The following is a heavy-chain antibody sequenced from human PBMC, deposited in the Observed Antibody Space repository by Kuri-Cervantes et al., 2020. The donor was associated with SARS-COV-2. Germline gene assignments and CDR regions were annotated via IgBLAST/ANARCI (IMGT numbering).Heavy chain of an antibody. CDR1: GFTFSSYS. Sequence: GESLKISCAASGFTFSSYSMNWVRQAPGKGLEWVSYISSSGSTIYYADSVKGRFTISRDNSKNTLYLQMNSLRAEDTAVYYCAGLYSSSWSYDYWGQGTLVTVSS. V-gene: IGHV3-48*01. J-gene: IGHJ4*02. CDR3: AGLYSSSWSYDY. D-gene: IGHD6-13*01. CDR2: ISSSGSTI.